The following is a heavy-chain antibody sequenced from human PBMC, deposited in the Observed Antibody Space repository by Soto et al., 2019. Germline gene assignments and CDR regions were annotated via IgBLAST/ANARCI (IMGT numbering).Heavy chain of an antibody. CDR1: GFTFSSYA. CDR2: ISYDGSNK. Sequence: GESLKISCAASGFTFSSYAMHWVRQAPGKGLEWVAVISYDGSNKYYADSVKGRFTISRDNSKNTLYLQMNSLRAEDTAVYYCARDQTNNIVVVVAANSVGEYYYGMDVWGQGTTVTVSS. CDR3: ARDQTNNIVVVVAANSVGEYYYGMDV. V-gene: IGHV3-30-3*01. D-gene: IGHD2-15*01. J-gene: IGHJ6*02.